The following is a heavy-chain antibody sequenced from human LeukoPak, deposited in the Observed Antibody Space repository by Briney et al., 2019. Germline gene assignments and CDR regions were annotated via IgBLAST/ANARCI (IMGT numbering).Heavy chain of an antibody. CDR2: INHSGST. J-gene: IGHJ4*02. V-gene: IGHV4-34*01. CDR3: ARAPEPPRLVQAKTRLDY. D-gene: IGHD6-19*01. Sequence: SETLSLTCAVYGGSFSGYYRSWIRQPPGKGLEWIGEINHSGSTNYNPSLKSRVTISVDTSKNQFSLKLSSVTAADTAVYYCARAPEPPRLVQAKTRLDYWGQGTLVTVSS. CDR1: GGSFSGYY.